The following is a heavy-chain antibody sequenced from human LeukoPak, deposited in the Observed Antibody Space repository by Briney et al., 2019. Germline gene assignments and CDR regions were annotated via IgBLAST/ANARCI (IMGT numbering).Heavy chain of an antibody. CDR1: GFIASSNY. D-gene: IGHD3-3*01. J-gene: IGHJ4*02. V-gene: IGHV3-53*01. Sequence: PGGSLRLTRVVSGFIASSNYMSWVRQAPGKGLEWISLIYGGGTTHYEDSVMGRFTSSRDNSKTTLFLQMNGLKAEDTAVYYCATGGRSGVALEQWGQGTLVTVSS. CDR2: IYGGGTT. CDR3: ATGGRSGVALEQ.